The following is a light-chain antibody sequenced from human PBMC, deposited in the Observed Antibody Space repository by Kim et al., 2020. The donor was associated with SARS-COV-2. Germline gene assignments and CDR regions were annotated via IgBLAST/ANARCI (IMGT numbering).Light chain of an antibody. J-gene: IGLJ2*01. CDR3: QVWESSSDHVV. Sequence: SYELTQPPSASVAPGKTARITRGGNNIGSKSVHWYQQKPGHAPVLVIYYDSDRPSGIPERFSGYNSGNTDTLTISRVEAGDEADYCCQVWESSSDHVVFGGGNKVTVL. V-gene: IGLV3-21*01. CDR1: NIGSKS. CDR2: YDS.